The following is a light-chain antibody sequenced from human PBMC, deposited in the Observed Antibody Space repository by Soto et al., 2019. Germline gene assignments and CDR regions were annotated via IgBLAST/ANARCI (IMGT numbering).Light chain of an antibody. CDR2: GAS. J-gene: IGKJ4*01. CDR3: QQYNNWPLT. CDR1: RSVSSN. Sequence: EIVMTQSPATLSVSPGERATLSCRASRSVSSNLAWYQQKPGQAPRLLIHGASTRATGIPARFSGSGSGTEFTLTISSLQSEDFAVYYCQQYNNWPLTLGGGTKVDIK. V-gene: IGKV3-15*01.